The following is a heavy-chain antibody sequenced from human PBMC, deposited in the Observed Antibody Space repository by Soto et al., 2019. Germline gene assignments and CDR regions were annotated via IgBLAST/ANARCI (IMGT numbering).Heavy chain of an antibody. J-gene: IGHJ6*02. Sequence: QVQLVQSGAEVKKPGSPVKVSCKASGGTFSRYTFTWVRQAPGQGLEWMGRIIPILDIPNYAQNFQGRVTITADKSTSTAYMELSSLRSDDTAVYYCASHFTGVLVLGTSPPGGDNYGWDVWGQGTTVTVSS. CDR3: ASHFTGVLVLGTSPPGGDNYGWDV. CDR2: IIPILDIP. V-gene: IGHV1-69*02. D-gene: IGHD2-8*02. CDR1: GGTFSRYT.